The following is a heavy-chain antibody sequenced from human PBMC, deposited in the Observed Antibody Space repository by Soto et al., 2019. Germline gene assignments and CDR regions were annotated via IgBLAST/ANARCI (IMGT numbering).Heavy chain of an antibody. V-gene: IGHV1-3*05. D-gene: IGHD6-19*01. CDR1: GYTFTMYA. J-gene: IGHJ3*02. Sequence: QVQLVQSGAEDKKPGASVKVSCKASGYTFTMYALHWVRQAPGQRLKWMGWIHAGNGNTRYSQKFQGGVTITRDTSASTAYMEQSSVTSEDTAVYYCAIGYGTVAGCDAFAIWGQGTMVTVSS. CDR2: IHAGNGNT. CDR3: AIGYGTVAGCDAFAI.